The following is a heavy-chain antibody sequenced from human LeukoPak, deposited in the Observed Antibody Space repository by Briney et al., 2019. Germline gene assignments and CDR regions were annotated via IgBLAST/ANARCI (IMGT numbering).Heavy chain of an antibody. J-gene: IGHJ4*02. CDR3: ARDYWFGELLSNFDY. CDR2: INPNSGGT. D-gene: IGHD3-10*01. Sequence: ASVKVSCKASGYTFTSYGISWVRQAPGQGLEWMGWINPNSGGTNYAQKFQGRVTMTRDTSISTAYMELSRLRSDDTAVYYCARDYWFGELLSNFDYWGQGTLVTVSS. V-gene: IGHV1-2*02. CDR1: GYTFTSYG.